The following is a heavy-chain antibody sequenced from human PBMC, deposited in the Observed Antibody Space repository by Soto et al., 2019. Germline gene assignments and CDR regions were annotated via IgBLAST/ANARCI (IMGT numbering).Heavy chain of an antibody. D-gene: IGHD4-4*01. V-gene: IGHV3-23*01. Sequence: EVQVLESGGGLVQPGGSLRLCCAASGLTFSGYGMSLVRQAPGTGLEWVSAISGSGSTTYYADSVKGRFTISRDDSKNILFLQMNSLRAEDTAVYYCVTRSRGLQSSPPRLDSWGQGTLVTVSS. CDR1: GLTFSGYG. CDR3: VTRSRGLQSSPPRLDS. CDR2: ISGSGSTT. J-gene: IGHJ4*02.